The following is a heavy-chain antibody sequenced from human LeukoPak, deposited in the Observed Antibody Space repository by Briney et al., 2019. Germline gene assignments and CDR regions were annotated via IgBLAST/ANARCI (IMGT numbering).Heavy chain of an antibody. CDR2: IKSKTDGGTT. J-gene: IGHJ6*02. CDR3: AKAPLYSGNHYYYGMDV. V-gene: IGHV3-15*01. Sequence: PGGSLRLSCAASGFTFSNAWMSWVRQAPGKGLEWVGRIKSKTDGGTTDYAAPVKGRFTISRDDSKNTLYLQMNSLRAEDTAVYYCAKAPLYSGNHYYYGMDVWGQGTTVTVSS. D-gene: IGHD1-26*01. CDR1: GFTFSNAW.